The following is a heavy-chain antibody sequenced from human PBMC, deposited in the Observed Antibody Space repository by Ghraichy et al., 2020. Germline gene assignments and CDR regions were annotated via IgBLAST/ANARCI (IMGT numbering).Heavy chain of an antibody. D-gene: IGHD1-26*01. J-gene: IGHJ4*02. Sequence: GGSLRLSCAASGFTFSNAWMSWVRQAPGKGLEWVGRIKSKTDGGTTDYAAPVKGRFTISRDDSKNTLYLQMNSLKTEDTAVYYCTTDRLVGATYYFDYWGQGTLVTVSS. CDR2: IKSKTDGGTT. V-gene: IGHV3-15*01. CDR1: GFTFSNAW. CDR3: TTDRLVGATYYFDY.